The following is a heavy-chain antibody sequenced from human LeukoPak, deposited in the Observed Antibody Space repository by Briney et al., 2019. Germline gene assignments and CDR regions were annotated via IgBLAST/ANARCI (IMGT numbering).Heavy chain of an antibody. V-gene: IGHV3-30*02. Sequence: GGSLRLSCAASGFTFSDYGMHWVRQAPGKGLEWVAFIRYDGNNKYYADSVKGRFTISRDNSKNTLYLQVNSLRAEDTAVYYCAKGYYASGTYYLDYWGQGTLVTVSS. CDR2: IRYDGNNK. J-gene: IGHJ4*02. D-gene: IGHD3-10*01. CDR1: GFTFSDYG. CDR3: AKGYYASGTYYLDY.